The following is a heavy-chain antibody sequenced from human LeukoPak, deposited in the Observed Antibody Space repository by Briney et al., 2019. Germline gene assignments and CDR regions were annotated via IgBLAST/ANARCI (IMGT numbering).Heavy chain of an antibody. D-gene: IGHD6-6*01. CDR1: GGSISSSSYY. J-gene: IGHJ5*02. Sequence: KPSETLSLTRTVSGGSISSSSYYWGWIRQPPGKGLEWIGSIYYSGSTYYNPSLKSRVTISVDTSKNQFSLKLSSVTAADTAVYYCAREIDPGYIAARPGWFDPWGQGTLVTVSS. CDR2: IYYSGST. CDR3: AREIDPGYIAARPGWFDP. V-gene: IGHV4-39*02.